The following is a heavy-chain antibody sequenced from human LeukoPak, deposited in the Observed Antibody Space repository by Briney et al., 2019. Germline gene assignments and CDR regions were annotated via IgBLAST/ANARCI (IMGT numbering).Heavy chain of an antibody. CDR2: IYYIGGT. V-gene: IGHV4-39*01. Sequence: PSETLSLTCTVSGGSINSGSYYWGWIRQPPGKGLEWIGSIYYIGGTYYNSSLKSRVTISVDTSKNQFSLKLSSVTAADTAMYYCARLLYNWNGADYWGQGTLVTVSS. CDR1: GGSINSGSYY. D-gene: IGHD1-20*01. CDR3: ARLLYNWNGADY. J-gene: IGHJ4*02.